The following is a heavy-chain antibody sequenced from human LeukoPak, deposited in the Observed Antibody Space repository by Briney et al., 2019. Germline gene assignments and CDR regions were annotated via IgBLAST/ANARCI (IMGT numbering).Heavy chain of an antibody. Sequence: GGSLRLSCAASGFTFSNYGMQSGRQAPGKGLEWVAFLRHDGSYQCYADSVKGRFTISRDNSKNTLNLQVNSLRAEDTGIYCCAKGYYDCSDFRCPDYWGQGTLVTVSS. V-gene: IGHV3-30*02. CDR2: LRHDGSYQ. CDR1: GFTFSNYG. D-gene: IGHD3-22*01. CDR3: AKGYYDCSDFRCPDY. J-gene: IGHJ4*02.